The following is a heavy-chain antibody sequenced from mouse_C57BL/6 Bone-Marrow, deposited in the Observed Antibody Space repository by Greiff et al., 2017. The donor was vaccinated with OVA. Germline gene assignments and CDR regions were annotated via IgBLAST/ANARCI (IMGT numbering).Heavy chain of an antibody. D-gene: IGHD1-1*01. J-gene: IGHJ4*01. CDR1: GFTFSSYA. Sequence: EVQVVESGEGLVKPGGSLKLSCAASGFTFSSYAMSWVRQTPEKRLEWVAYISSGGDYIYYADTVKGRFTISRDNARNTLYLQMSSLKSEDTAMYSWTSGDYYVSYAIDYWGQGTSVTVSS. CDR3: TSGDYYVSYAIDY. CDR2: ISSGGDYI. V-gene: IGHV5-9-1*02.